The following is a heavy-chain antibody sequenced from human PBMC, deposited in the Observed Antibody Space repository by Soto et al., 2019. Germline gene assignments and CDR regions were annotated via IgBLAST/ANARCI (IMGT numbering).Heavy chain of an antibody. D-gene: IGHD4-17*01. CDR2: MGPDGSST. V-gene: IGHV3-74*01. CDR1: GISFSRYW. CDR3: AVHGDYDAFNF. Sequence: EVQVVESGGGLVQPGGSLRLSCAASGISFSRYWTHWVRQAPGKGLEWVSRMGPDGSSTSYADSVKGRFSISRDDAKNTLSLQVNSLRADDTAVYYCAVHGDYDAFNFWGQGTVDTVSS. J-gene: IGHJ3*01.